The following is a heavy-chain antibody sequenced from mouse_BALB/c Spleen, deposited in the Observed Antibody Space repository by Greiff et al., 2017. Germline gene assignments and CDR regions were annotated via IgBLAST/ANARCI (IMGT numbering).Heavy chain of an antibody. CDR1: GFAFSSYD. J-gene: IGHJ3*01. V-gene: IGHV5-12-1*01. Sequence: EVMLVESGGGLVKPGGSLKLSCAASGFAFSSYDMSWVRQTPEKGLEWVAYISSGGGSTYYPDTVKGRFTISRDNAKNTLYLQMSSLKSEDTAMYYCARHGFTTLAYWGQGTLVTGSA. CDR3: ARHGFTTLAY. D-gene: IGHD2-12*01. CDR2: ISSGGGST.